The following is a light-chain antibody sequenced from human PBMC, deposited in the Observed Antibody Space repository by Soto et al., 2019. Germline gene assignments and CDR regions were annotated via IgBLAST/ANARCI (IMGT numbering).Light chain of an antibody. CDR1: SSDVGGYNY. CDR2: EVS. V-gene: IGLV2-14*01. J-gene: IGLJ2*01. Sequence: QSVLTQPASVSGSPGQSITISCTGTSSDVGGYNYVSWYQQHPGKAPKLMIYEVSNRPSGVSNRFSGSKSDNTASLTISGLQAEDEADYYCSSYTSSSTLTVVFGGGTKLTVL. CDR3: SSYTSSSTLTVV.